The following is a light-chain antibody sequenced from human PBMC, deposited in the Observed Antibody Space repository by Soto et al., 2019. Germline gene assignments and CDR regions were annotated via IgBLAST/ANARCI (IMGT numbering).Light chain of an antibody. CDR2: GAS. CDR1: QSVSSTF. CDR3: QQYGSSPYT. Sequence: EILMTQSPATLSVSPGERATLSCRASQSVSSTFLAWYQQKPGQAPRLLIYGASSRATGIPDRFSGSGSGTDFTLTISRLEPEDFAVYYCQQYGSSPYTFGQGTKLEIK. J-gene: IGKJ2*01. V-gene: IGKV3-20*01.